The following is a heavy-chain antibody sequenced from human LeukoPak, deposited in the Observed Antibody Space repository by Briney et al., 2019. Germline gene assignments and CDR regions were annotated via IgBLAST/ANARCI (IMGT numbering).Heavy chain of an antibody. CDR2: IYYSGST. V-gene: IGHV4-59*01. Sequence: SETLSLTCTVSGGSISSYYWSWLRQPPGKGLEWIGYIYYSGSTNYNPSLKSRVTISVDTSKNQFSLKLSSVTAADTAVYCCAREKMATIDYWGQGTLVTVSS. CDR1: GGSISSYY. CDR3: AREKMATIDY. J-gene: IGHJ4*02. D-gene: IGHD5-24*01.